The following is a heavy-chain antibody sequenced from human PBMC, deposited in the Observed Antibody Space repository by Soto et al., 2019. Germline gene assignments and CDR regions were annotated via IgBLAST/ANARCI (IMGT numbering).Heavy chain of an antibody. J-gene: IGHJ5*02. Sequence: PSETLSLTCVVSGGSVSSGTYYWTWIRQPPGKGLEWIGYISNSGSTNYNPSLKSRVTISADTSKNQFSLKLNSVTAADTAVYYCARDAPGYNWNYGWFDPWGQGTLVTVSS. CDR2: ISNSGST. V-gene: IGHV4-61*01. CDR1: GGSVSSGTYY. CDR3: ARDAPGYNWNYGWFDP. D-gene: IGHD1-7*01.